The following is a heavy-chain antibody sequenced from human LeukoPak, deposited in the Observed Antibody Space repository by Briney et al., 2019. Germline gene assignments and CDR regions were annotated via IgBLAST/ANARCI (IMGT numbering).Heavy chain of an antibody. V-gene: IGHV3-21*03. J-gene: IGHJ4*02. CDR3: VREGDDHTPGSYSFDF. CDR2: ISSSSSYI. Sequence: GGSLRLSCAASGFTFSSYSMNWVRQAPGKGLEWVSSISSSSSYIYYADSVKDRFSISRDNSKNTLYLQMNTLKTEDTAVYYCVREGDDHTPGSYSFDFWGQGTLVTVSS. CDR1: GFTFSSYS. D-gene: IGHD2-15*01.